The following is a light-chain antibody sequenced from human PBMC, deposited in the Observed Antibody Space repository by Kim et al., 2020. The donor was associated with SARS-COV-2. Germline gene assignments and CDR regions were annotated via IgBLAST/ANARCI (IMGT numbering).Light chain of an antibody. CDR3: QQSYTTPRT. CDR1: QNIRTY. V-gene: IGKV1-39*01. CDR2: AAS. J-gene: IGKJ2*02. Sequence: ASVGDRVNSTFRASQNIRTYVNLYQQEPGTPPQVLIFAASRLRSGVPSRFSGSRSGTEFSLTISSLQPEDFATYYCQQSYTTPRTFGQGTKLEI.